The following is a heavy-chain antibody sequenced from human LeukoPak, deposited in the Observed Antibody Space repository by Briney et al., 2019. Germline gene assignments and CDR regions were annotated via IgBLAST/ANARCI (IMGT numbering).Heavy chain of an antibody. CDR1: GGSISSYY. Sequence: PSETLSLTCTVSGGSISSYYWSWIRQPPGKGLEWIGYIYYSGSTNYNPSLKSRVTISVDTSKNQFSLKLSSVTAADTAVYYCARSRYGVDWFGPWGQGTLVTVSS. CDR3: ARSRYGVDWFGP. J-gene: IGHJ5*02. CDR2: IYYSGST. V-gene: IGHV4-59*01. D-gene: IGHD4-17*01.